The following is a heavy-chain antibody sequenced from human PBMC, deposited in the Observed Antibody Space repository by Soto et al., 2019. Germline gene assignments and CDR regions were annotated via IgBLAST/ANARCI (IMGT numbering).Heavy chain of an antibody. J-gene: IGHJ4*02. V-gene: IGHV1-69*01. CDR1: GGTFSNYP. CDR3: ARGLYCGGGCYSHFDY. CDR2: IIPILGTT. Sequence: VQLAQSGAEVKKPGSSVKVSCKASGGTFSNYPFIWVRQPPGQGLDWMGGIIPILGTTDYGQRFQGRVTITADESTNRASMELSSRRSDDTAVYYCARGLYCGGGCYSHFDYWGQGTLVTVSS. D-gene: IGHD2-21*02.